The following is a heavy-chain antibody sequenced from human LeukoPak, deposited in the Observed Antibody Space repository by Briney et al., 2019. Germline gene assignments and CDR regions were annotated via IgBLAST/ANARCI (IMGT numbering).Heavy chain of an antibody. V-gene: IGHV4-59*11. J-gene: IGHJ4*02. CDR1: GASMNSHY. CDR2: SFYSGST. Sequence: SETLSLTCTVSGASMNSHYWSWIRQPPGKGLEWIGHSFYSGSTNYSPSLKSRVTISVDRPNKKFSLKLRSVSAADTAVYYCARGTGNWNYGVWGRGIPIIVSS. CDR3: ARGTGNWNYGV. D-gene: IGHD1-7*01.